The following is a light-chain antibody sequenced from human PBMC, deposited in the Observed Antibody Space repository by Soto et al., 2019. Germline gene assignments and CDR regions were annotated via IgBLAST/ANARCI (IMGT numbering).Light chain of an antibody. CDR2: EGT. CDR3: TSYTSNTALV. J-gene: IGLJ1*01. V-gene: IGLV2-14*01. Sequence: QSAPTQPASVSGSPGQSITISCTGTSSDIGSHDYVSWYQHHPGKAPKLIIYEGTKRPSGVSDRFSGSKSGSTASLTISGLQAEDEADYHCTSYTSNTALVFGTGTKVTVL. CDR1: SSDIGSHDY.